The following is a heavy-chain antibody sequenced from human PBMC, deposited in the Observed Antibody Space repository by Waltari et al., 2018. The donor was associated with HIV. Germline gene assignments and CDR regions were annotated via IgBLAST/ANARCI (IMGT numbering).Heavy chain of an antibody. CDR1: GYSISRGYY. Sequence: QVQLQESGPGLVTSSETLSLTCAVSGYSISRGYYWGWIRQPPGKGLEWIGTIHHSGSYYYNPSLKSRVTISVDTSKNHFSLKLSSVTAADTAVYYCARNTYYERSGYDFWGQGYLVTVSS. D-gene: IGHD3-22*01. J-gene: IGHJ4*02. CDR3: ARNTYYERSGYDF. V-gene: IGHV4-38-2*01. CDR2: IHHSGSY.